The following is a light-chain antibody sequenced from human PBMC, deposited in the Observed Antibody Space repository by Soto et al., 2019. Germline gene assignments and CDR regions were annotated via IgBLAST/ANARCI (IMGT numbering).Light chain of an antibody. Sequence: QSALTLPASVYGSPGQSITISCTGTSSDVGGYNYVSWYQQHPGKAPKLMIYDVSNRPSGVSNRFSGSKSGNTASLTISGLQAEDEADYYCSSYSSSSTLVFGGGTKLTVL. CDR1: SSDVGGYNY. V-gene: IGLV2-14*01. CDR2: DVS. CDR3: SSYSSSSTLV. J-gene: IGLJ2*01.